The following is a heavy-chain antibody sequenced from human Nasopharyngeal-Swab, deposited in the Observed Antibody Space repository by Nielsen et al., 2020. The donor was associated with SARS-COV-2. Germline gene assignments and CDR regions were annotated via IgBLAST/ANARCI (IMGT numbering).Heavy chain of an antibody. Sequence: GESLKISCVASGVIFSDYWMHWVRQAPGKGLVWVSRVNEDGSRTDYADSVRGRFTISRDNAKNTMYLQMNSLRVEDTAVYYCVKHQGSSSDQWGQGTLVTVYS. J-gene: IGHJ4*02. CDR1: GVIFSDYW. CDR3: VKHQGSSSDQ. V-gene: IGHV3-74*01. CDR2: VNEDGSRT.